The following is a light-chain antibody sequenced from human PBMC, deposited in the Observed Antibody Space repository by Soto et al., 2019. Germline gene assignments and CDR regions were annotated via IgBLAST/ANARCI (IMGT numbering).Light chain of an antibody. Sequence: IVLTQSPGTLSLSPGERATLPCRASQSVSSSYLAWYQQKPGQAPRLLIYGASSRATGIPDRFSGSGSGTDFTLTISRLEPEDFAVYYCQQYGSSPETFGQGTKVDIK. CDR2: GAS. J-gene: IGKJ1*01. CDR1: QSVSSSY. V-gene: IGKV3-20*01. CDR3: QQYGSSPET.